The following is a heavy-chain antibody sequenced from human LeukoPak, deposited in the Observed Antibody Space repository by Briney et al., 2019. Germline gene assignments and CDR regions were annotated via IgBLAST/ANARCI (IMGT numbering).Heavy chain of an antibody. V-gene: IGHV1-18*01. CDR1: GYTFTSYA. CDR2: ISAYNGNT. Sequence: ASVKVSCKASGYTFTSYAMNWVRQAPGQGLEWMGWISAYNGNTNYAQKLQGRVTMTTDTSTSTAYMELRSLRSDDTAVYYCARDYYYDSSGYPSDYWGQGTLVTVSS. D-gene: IGHD3-22*01. CDR3: ARDYYYDSSGYPSDY. J-gene: IGHJ4*02.